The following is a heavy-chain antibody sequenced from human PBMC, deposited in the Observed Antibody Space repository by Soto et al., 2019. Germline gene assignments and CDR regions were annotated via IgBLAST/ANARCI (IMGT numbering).Heavy chain of an antibody. J-gene: IGHJ4*02. V-gene: IGHV3-43*01. CDR1: GFTFYDYT. CDR3: AKGLETFDY. CDR2: ISWDGGST. Sequence: PGGSLRLSCAASGFTFYDYTMHWVRQAPGKGLEWVSLISWDGGSTYYADSVKGRFTISRDNSKNSLYLQMNSLRTEDTALYYGAKGLETFDYWGQGTLVTVPS. D-gene: IGHD1-1*01.